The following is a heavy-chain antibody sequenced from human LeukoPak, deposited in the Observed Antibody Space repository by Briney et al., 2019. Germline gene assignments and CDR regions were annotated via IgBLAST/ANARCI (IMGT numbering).Heavy chain of an antibody. J-gene: IGHJ4*02. CDR1: GGSISSSSYY. CDR2: INHSGST. D-gene: IGHD4-11*01. Sequence: PSETLSLTCTVSGGSISSSSYYWSWIRQPPGKGLEWIGEINHSGSTNYNPSLKSRVTISVDTSKNQFSLKLSSVTAADTAVYYCARDSNYASDYWGQGTLVTVSS. CDR3: ARDSNYASDY. V-gene: IGHV4-39*07.